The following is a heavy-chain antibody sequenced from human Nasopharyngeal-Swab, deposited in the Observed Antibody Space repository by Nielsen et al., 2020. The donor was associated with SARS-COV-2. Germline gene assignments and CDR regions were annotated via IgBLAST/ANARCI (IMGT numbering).Heavy chain of an antibody. CDR1: GFIVSSNY. CDR3: ARVSYAILTGYYAAFDI. J-gene: IGHJ3*02. CDR2: IYSGGST. Sequence: GESLKISCAASGFIVSSNYMSWVRRAPGKGLEWVSAIYSGGSTYYADSVEGRFTISRDHSKNTLYLQMNSLRAEDTAVYYCARVSYAILTGYYAAFDIWGQGTMVTVSS. D-gene: IGHD3-9*01. V-gene: IGHV3-53*01.